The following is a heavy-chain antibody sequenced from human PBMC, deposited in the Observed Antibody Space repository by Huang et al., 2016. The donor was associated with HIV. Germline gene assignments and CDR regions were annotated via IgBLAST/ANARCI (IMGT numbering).Heavy chain of an antibody. CDR2: IRQDESEK. CDR1: GFTFSAYW. Sequence: LSCAASGFTFSAYWMSWVRQAPGKGLEWVANIRQDESEKYYVDSVKGRFTISRDNAKNSLYLQMNSLRAEDTAVYYCATGLGSFDYWGQGSLVTVSS. CDR3: ATGLGSFDY. D-gene: IGHD7-27*01. V-gene: IGHV3-7*01. J-gene: IGHJ4*02.